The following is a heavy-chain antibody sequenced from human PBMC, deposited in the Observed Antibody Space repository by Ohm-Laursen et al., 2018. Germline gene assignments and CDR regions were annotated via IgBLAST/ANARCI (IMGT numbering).Heavy chain of an antibody. CDR2: ISSSGNAI. CDR1: GFTLSDYF. V-gene: IGHV3-11*01. CDR3: ARDRGSTWYSDY. J-gene: IGHJ4*02. D-gene: IGHD6-13*01. Sequence: GFLRLSCTASGFTLSDYFMSWMRQAPGKGLEWVSFISSSGNAIYSADSVKGRFTISRDNAKNSLYLQMNSLRAEDTAVYYCARDRGSTWYSDYWGQGTLVTVSS.